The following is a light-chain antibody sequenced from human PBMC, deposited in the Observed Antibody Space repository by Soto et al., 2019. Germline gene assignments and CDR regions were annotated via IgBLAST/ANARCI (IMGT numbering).Light chain of an antibody. J-gene: IGKJ4*01. CDR3: QQFSSYPLT. CDR2: GAS. V-gene: IGKV3-20*01. CDR1: QSFSSSY. Sequence: EIVLTQSPGSLSLSPGARATLSCRASQSFSSSYLAWYQQKPGQAPRLLIYGASSRATGIPDRFSGGGSGTDFTLTISRLEPEDFAVYYCQQFSSYPLTFGRGTKVDIK.